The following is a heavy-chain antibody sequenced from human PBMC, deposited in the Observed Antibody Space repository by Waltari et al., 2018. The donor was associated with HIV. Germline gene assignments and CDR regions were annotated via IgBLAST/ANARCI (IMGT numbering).Heavy chain of an antibody. CDR3: ARVRLNPRGYFDN. CDR1: GASISSGNFY. CDR2: ISSQGVT. V-gene: IGHV4-31*01. D-gene: IGHD3-16*01. J-gene: IGHJ4*02. Sequence: QVQLRESGPGLVTPSETLSLTCTVSGASISSGNFYWSWIRQQPEKGLEWLGYISSQGVTYNNPSLKNPISISADTSNNQFSLRLNSVTAADTAVYYCARVRLNPRGYFDNWGQGTQVTVSS.